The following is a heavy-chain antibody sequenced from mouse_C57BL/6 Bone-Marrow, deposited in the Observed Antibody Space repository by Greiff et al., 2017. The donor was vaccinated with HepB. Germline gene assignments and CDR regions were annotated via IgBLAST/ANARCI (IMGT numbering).Heavy chain of an antibody. Sequence: EVQRVESGGGLVKPGGSLKLSCAASGFTFSSYAMSWVRQTPEKRLEWVATISDGGSYTYYPDNVKGRFTISRDNAKNNLYLQMSHLKSEDTAMYYCAREGITTVVEPLYWYFDVWGTGTTVTVSS. CDR3: AREGITTVVEPLYWYFDV. CDR2: ISDGGSYT. J-gene: IGHJ1*03. V-gene: IGHV5-4*01. CDR1: GFTFSSYA. D-gene: IGHD1-1*01.